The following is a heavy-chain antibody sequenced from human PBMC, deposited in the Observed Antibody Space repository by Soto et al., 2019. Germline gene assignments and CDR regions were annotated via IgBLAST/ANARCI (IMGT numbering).Heavy chain of an antibody. CDR2: ISYDGSNE. CDR3: AKDWEAWFGELSYFDY. D-gene: IGHD3-10*01. V-gene: IGHV3-30*18. J-gene: IGHJ4*02. Sequence: QVQLVESGGGVVQPGRSLRLSCAASGFTFSSYGMHWVRQAPGKGLEWVAVISYDGSNEYYADSVKGRFTISRDNSKNTLYLQMNSLRAEDTAVYYSAKDWEAWFGELSYFDYWRQGTLVTVSS. CDR1: GFTFSSYG.